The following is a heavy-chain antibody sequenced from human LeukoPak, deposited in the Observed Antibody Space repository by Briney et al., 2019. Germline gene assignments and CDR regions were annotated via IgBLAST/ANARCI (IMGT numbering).Heavy chain of an antibody. D-gene: IGHD6-19*01. CDR2: ISSYGSTI. Sequence: PGGSLRLSCAASGFTFSDYYMAWVRQAPGKGLEWVSYISSYGSTIFDADSVKGRFTISRDNAKNSLYLQMNSLRAKDTAVYYCARVGSGWDFDMWGQGTMVTVSS. J-gene: IGHJ3*02. V-gene: IGHV3-11*01. CDR1: GFTFSDYY. CDR3: ARVGSGWDFDM.